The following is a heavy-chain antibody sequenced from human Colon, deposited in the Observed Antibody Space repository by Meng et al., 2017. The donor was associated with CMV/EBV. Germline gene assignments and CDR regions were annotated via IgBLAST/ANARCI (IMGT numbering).Heavy chain of an antibody. J-gene: IGHJ4*02. V-gene: IGHV4-34*01. CDR1: GGSFSGYY. CDR2: INHSGST. CDR3: ARGDDRVVPATITLFRVLAFDY. Sequence: GSLRLSCAVYGGSFSGYYWSWIRQPPGKGLEWIGEINHSGSTNYNPSLKSRVTISVDTSKNQFSLKLSSVTAADTAVYYCARGDDRVVPATITLFRVLAFDYWGQGTPVTVSS. D-gene: IGHD2-2*01.